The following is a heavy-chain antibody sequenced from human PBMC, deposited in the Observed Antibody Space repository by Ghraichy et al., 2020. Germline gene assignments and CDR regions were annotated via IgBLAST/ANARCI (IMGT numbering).Heavy chain of an antibody. Sequence: GGSLRLSCAASGLAVSSNYMTWVRQAPGKGLEWVSIIYSDGDTYYADSVKGRFTISRHSSKNTLYLQMNSLRDEDTAVYFCARDRVHCGDECYLKYYFGMAVWGRGTTVTVSS. V-gene: IGHV3-53*04. D-gene: IGHD2-21*01. CDR3: ARDRVHCGDECYLKYYFGMAV. J-gene: IGHJ6*02. CDR2: IYSDGDT. CDR1: GLAVSSNY.